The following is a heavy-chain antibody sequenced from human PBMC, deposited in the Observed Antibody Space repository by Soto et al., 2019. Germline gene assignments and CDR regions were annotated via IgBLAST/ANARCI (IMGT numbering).Heavy chain of an antibody. J-gene: IGHJ6*02. V-gene: IGHV1-46*03. D-gene: IGHD6-19*01. CDR3: ARERTVADTYYYYGMDV. Sequence: ASVKVSCKASGYTFTSYYMHWVRQAPGQGLEWMGIINPSGGSTSYAQKFQGRVTVTRDTSTSTVYMELSSLRSEDTAVYYCARERTVADTYYYYGMDVWGQGTTVTVSS. CDR1: GYTFTSYY. CDR2: INPSGGST.